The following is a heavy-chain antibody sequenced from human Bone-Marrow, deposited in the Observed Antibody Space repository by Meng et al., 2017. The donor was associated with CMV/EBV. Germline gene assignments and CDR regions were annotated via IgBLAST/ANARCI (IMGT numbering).Heavy chain of an antibody. Sequence: SETLSLTCTVSGGSISSYYWSWIRQPPGKGLEWIGYINYSGSTNYNPALKSRVTISVDTSKNQFSLKLSCVTAADTAVYYCARGAYDFWSGCRYYGMDVWGQGTTVTVSS. CDR3: ARGAYDFWSGCRYYGMDV. D-gene: IGHD3-3*01. CDR1: GGSISSYY. CDR2: INYSGST. V-gene: IGHV4-59*01. J-gene: IGHJ6*02.